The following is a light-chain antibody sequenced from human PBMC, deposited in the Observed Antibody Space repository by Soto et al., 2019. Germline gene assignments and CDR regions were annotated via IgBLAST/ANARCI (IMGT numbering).Light chain of an antibody. J-gene: IGKJ5*01. CDR3: QQLNSYPIT. V-gene: IGKV1-9*01. CDR2: AAS. CDR1: QTVSTY. Sequence: DTQMTQSPSSLSASVGDRISITCRASQTVSTYLNWYQQKPGKAPTLLISAASTLQSGVPSRFSGSGSGTDFTLTISSLQPEDFATYYCQQLNSYPITFGQGTRLEI.